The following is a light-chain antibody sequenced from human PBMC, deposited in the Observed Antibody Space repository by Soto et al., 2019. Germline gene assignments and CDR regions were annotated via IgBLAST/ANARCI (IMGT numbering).Light chain of an antibody. CDR2: GAS. Sequence: EVVMSQSPATLSVSPGERATLSCRASQSVSSNLAWYQQKPGQAPRLLMYGASTRATGIPARFSGSGSGTEFTLTISSLEAEDFAVYYCHQRSNWPRTFGGGTKVDIK. CDR1: QSVSSN. CDR3: HQRSNWPRT. J-gene: IGKJ4*01. V-gene: IGKV3-15*01.